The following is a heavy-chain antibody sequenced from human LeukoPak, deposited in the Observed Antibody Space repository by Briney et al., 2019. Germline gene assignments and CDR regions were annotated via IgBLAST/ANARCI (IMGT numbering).Heavy chain of an antibody. Sequence: PGRSLRLSCAASGFTFDDYAMHWVRQAPGKGLEWVSGISWNSGSIGYADSVKGRFTISRDNAKNSLYLQMNSLRAEDTAVYYCAKPNTAMADFDYWGQGTLVTVSS. J-gene: IGHJ4*02. D-gene: IGHD5-18*01. V-gene: IGHV3-9*01. CDR3: AKPNTAMADFDY. CDR2: ISWNSGSI. CDR1: GFTFDDYA.